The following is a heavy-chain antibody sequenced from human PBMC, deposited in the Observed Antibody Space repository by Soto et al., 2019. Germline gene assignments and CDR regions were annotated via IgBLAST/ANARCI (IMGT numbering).Heavy chain of an antibody. D-gene: IGHD3-10*01. J-gene: IGHJ6*02. CDR2: ISYTGNNK. Sequence: GGSLRLSCAASGFTFSSYGMHWVRQAPGKGLEWVAVISYTGNNKYNTDSVKGRFTISRDNSKNTLHLHMDSLRAEDTALYYCARERGPYGSGSPGVWGQGTTVTVSS. CDR3: ARERGPYGSGSPGV. V-gene: IGHV3-30*03. CDR1: GFTFSSYG.